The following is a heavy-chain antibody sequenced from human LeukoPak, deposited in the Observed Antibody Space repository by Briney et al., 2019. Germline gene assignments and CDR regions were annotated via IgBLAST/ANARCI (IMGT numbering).Heavy chain of an antibody. J-gene: IGHJ6*02. CDR2: MNPNSGNT. CDR1: XXXFTXYD. D-gene: IGHD1-14*01. CDR3: ARGLIRNSYYYYYGMDV. Sequence: KXXXXXXXXXFTXYDINWVRQATGXGXEWMGWMNPNSGNTGYAQKFQGRVTMTRNTSISTAYMELSSLRSEDTAVYYCARGLIRNSYYYYYGMDVWGQGTTVTVSS. V-gene: IGHV1-8*01.